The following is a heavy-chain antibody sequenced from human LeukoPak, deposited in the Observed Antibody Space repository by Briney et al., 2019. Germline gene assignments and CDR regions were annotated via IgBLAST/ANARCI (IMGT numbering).Heavy chain of an antibody. J-gene: IGHJ5*02. V-gene: IGHV4-59*01. CDR3: ASCIVGANWFDP. CDR2: IHNSGST. D-gene: IGHD1-26*01. CDR1: GGSITYYY. Sequence: PSETLSLTCTVSGGSITYYYWNWIRQPPGKGLEWIGYIHNSGSTSYNSSLKSRVTISADMSKNQVSLKLTSATAADTAVYYCASCIVGANWFDPWGQGILVTVSS.